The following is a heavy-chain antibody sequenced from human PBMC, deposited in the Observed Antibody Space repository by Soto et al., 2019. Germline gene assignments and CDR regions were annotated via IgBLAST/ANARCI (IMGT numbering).Heavy chain of an antibody. CDR1: GGSVSSGSYY. V-gene: IGHV4-61*01. J-gene: IGHJ3*02. CDR2: IYYSGST. CDR3: ARDLAPNDDAFDI. D-gene: IGHD1-1*01. Sequence: QVQLQESGPGLVKPSETLSLTCTVSGGSVSSGSYYWSWIRQPPGKGLEWIGYIYYSGSTNYNPSLKSRVTISVDTSKNQFSLKLSSVTAADTAGYYCARDLAPNDDAFDIWGQGTMVTVSS.